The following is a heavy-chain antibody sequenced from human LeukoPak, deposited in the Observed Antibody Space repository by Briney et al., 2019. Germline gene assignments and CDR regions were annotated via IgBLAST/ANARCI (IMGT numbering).Heavy chain of an antibody. D-gene: IGHD1-1*01. V-gene: IGHV4-4*08. CDR3: ARLIYNTYTNNWRFDY. Sequence: SETLSLTCAVSGGSISSYYWSWIRQPPGKGLECIGYISSSGSTNYNPSLESRVTISKDMSRNQFSLKLSSVTAAGTALYYCARLIYNTYTNNWRFDYWGQGTLVTVSS. CDR2: ISSSGST. J-gene: IGHJ4*02. CDR1: GGSISSYY.